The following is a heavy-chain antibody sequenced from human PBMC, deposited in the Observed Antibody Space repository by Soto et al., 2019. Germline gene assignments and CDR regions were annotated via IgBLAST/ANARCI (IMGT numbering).Heavy chain of an antibody. D-gene: IGHD3-3*01. CDR2: IIPIFGTA. J-gene: IGHJ6*02. V-gene: IGHV1-69*13. CDR1: GGTLSSYA. CDR3: ARATIFGVVIIPSHYYYYGMDV. Sequence: SVKVSCKASGGTLSSYAISWVRQAPGQGLEWMGGIIPIFGTANYAQKFQGRVTITADESTSTAYMELSSLRSEDTAVYYCARATIFGVVIIPSHYYYYGMDVWGQGTTVTVSS.